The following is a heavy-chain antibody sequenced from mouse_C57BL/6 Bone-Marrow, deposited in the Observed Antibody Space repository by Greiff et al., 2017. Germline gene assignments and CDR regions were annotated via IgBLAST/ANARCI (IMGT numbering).Heavy chain of an antibody. J-gene: IGHJ1*03. V-gene: IGHV1-59*01. CDR2: IDPSDSYT. CDR3: ARRRGYYDYDGDWYFDV. D-gene: IGHD2-4*01. Sequence: QVQLQQPGAELVRPGTSVKLSCKASGYTFTSYWMHWVKQRPGQGLEWIGVIDPSDSYTNYNQKFKGKATLTVDTSSSTAYMQLSRLTSEDSAVYYCARRRGYYDYDGDWYFDVWGTGTTVTVSS. CDR1: GYTFTSYW.